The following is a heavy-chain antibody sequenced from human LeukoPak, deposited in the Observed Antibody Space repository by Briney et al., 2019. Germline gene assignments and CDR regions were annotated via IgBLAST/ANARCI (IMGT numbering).Heavy chain of an antibody. CDR1: GFTFSSYG. V-gene: IGHV3-33*06. CDR3: AKVIPQNTATPPAFDI. D-gene: IGHD5-18*01. Sequence: GGSLRLSCAASGFTFSSYGTHWVRQAPGKGLEWVAVIWYDGSNKYYADSVKGRFTISRDNSKNTLYLQMNSLRAEDTAVYYCAKVIPQNTATPPAFDIWGQGTMVTVSS. J-gene: IGHJ3*02. CDR2: IWYDGSNK.